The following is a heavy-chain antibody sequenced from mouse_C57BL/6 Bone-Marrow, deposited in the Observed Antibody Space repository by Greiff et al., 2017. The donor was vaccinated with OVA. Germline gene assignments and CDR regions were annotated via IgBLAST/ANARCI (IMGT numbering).Heavy chain of an antibody. J-gene: IGHJ2*01. Sequence: EVKLQESGPGLVKPSQSLSLTCSVTGYSITSGYYWNWIRQFPGNKLEWMGYISYDGSNNYNPSLKNRISITRDTSKNQFFLKLNSVTTEDTATYYCARSHYYGRRIGYFDYWGQGTTLTVSS. D-gene: IGHD1-1*01. CDR1: GYSITSGYY. CDR3: ARSHYYGRRIGYFDY. CDR2: ISYDGSN. V-gene: IGHV3-6*01.